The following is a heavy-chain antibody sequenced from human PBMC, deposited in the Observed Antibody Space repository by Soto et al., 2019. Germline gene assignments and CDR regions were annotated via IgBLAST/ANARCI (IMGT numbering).Heavy chain of an antibody. CDR2: VSGDGRDI. CDR1: GFPFSWAG. V-gene: IGHV3-33*01. CDR3: ARGLNKAAGGAFDV. J-gene: IGHJ3*01. D-gene: IGHD3-16*01. Sequence: QVQLVQSGGGAVLPGNSLRLCCAASGFPFSWAGMHWLRQTPGKGLEWVAVVSGDGRDIDYAESVRGRFSISRDNPKSSLYLQMNNLGVEDTAIYYCARGLNKAAGGAFDVWGQGTQVIVSS.